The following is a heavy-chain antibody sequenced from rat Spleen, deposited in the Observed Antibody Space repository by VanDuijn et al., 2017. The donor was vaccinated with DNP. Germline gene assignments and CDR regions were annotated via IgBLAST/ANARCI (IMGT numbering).Heavy chain of an antibody. V-gene: IGHV5-22*01. CDR3: ARWSSSHWYFDF. D-gene: IGHD1-2*01. CDR1: GFIISDYY. J-gene: IGHJ1*01. Sequence: EVQLVEAGGGLVQPGRSLKLSCAASGFIISDYYMAWVRQAPTKGLEWVAYISYDGGRTYNGDSVKGRFTISRDNAKSTLFLQMNSLRSEDTATYFCARWSSSHWYFDFWGPGTMVTVSS. CDR2: ISYDGGRT.